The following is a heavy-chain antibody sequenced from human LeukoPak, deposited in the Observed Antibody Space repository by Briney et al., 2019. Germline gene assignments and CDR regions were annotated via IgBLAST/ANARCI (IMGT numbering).Heavy chain of an antibody. D-gene: IGHD3-22*01. J-gene: IGHJ4*02. CDR1: GFTLSSYS. Sequence: GGSLRLSCAASGFTLSSYSTNWVRPAPGKGREWVSSISSSSSYIYYADSVKGRFTISRDNAKNSLYLQMNSLRAEDTAVYYCARDAHYYDSSGYSNFDYWGQGTLVTVSS. V-gene: IGHV3-21*01. CDR2: ISSSSSYI. CDR3: ARDAHYYDSSGYSNFDY.